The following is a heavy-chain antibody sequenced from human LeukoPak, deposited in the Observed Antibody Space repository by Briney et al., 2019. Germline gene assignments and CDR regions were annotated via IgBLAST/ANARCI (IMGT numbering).Heavy chain of an antibody. CDR3: ARIQDSYRSGWYLDY. CDR2: IYHGDSDT. Sequence: GESLKIFCNGAGYSFTSYWIGWGRQMPGKGVEGMGIIYHGDSDTRYSPSFQGQVTISADKSISTASLQWRSLNSSDNAMYYYARIQDSYRSGWYLDYWGQGTLVTVSS. V-gene: IGHV5-51*01. CDR1: GYSFTSYW. J-gene: IGHJ4*02. D-gene: IGHD6-19*01.